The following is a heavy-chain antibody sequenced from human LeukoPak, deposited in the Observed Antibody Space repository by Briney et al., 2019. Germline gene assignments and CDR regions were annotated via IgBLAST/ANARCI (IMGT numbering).Heavy chain of an antibody. CDR1: GFTFDDYA. V-gene: IGHV3-43*02. J-gene: IGHJ4*02. CDR3: ARNGVTGYYFDY. Sequence: SGGSLRLSCAASGFTFDDYAMHWVRQAPGKGLEWVSLISGNGGSTNYADSVKGRFTISKDNTKNSLYLQMNSLRAEDTAVYYCARNGVTGYYFDYWGQGTLVTVSS. D-gene: IGHD3-9*01. CDR2: ISGNGGST.